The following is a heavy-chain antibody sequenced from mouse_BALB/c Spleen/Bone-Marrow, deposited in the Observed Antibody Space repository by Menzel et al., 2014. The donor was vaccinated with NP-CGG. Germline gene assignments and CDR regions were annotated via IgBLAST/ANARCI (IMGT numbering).Heavy chain of an antibody. Sequence: QVQLQQPGAELMKPGASVKISCKATGYTFSSYWIEWVKQRPGHGLEWIGEILPGSGSTNHNEKFKGKATFTADTSSNTAYMQLSSLTSEDSAVYYCARLNYYGSLDYWGQGTTLTVSS. V-gene: IGHV1-9*01. D-gene: IGHD1-1*01. CDR1: GYTFSSYW. CDR3: ARLNYYGSLDY. J-gene: IGHJ2*01. CDR2: ILPGSGST.